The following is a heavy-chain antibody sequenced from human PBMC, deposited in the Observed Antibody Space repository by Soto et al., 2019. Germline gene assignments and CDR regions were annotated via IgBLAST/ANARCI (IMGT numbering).Heavy chain of an antibody. CDR1: GGSFSGYY. Sequence: SETLSLTCAVYGGSFSGYYWSWIRQPPGKGLEWIGEINHSGSTNYNPSLKSRVTISVDTSKNQFSLKLSSVTAADTAVYYCARGYYDFWSGYSVYFDYWGQGTLVTVS. J-gene: IGHJ4*02. D-gene: IGHD3-3*01. V-gene: IGHV4-34*01. CDR2: INHSGST. CDR3: ARGYYDFWSGYSVYFDY.